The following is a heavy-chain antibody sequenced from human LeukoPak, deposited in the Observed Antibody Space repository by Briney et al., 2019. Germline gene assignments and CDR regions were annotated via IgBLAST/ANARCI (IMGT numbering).Heavy chain of an antibody. CDR2: INHSGST. CDR1: GFTFSDAW. CDR3: ARSYCGGGSCGAFDI. Sequence: GSLRLSCAASGFTFSDAWMSWIRQPPGKGLEWIGEINHSGSTNYNPSFKSRVTISVDTSKNQFSLKLSSVTAADTAVYYCARSYCGGGSCGAFDIWGQGTMVTVSS. D-gene: IGHD2-15*01. J-gene: IGHJ3*02. V-gene: IGHV4-34*01.